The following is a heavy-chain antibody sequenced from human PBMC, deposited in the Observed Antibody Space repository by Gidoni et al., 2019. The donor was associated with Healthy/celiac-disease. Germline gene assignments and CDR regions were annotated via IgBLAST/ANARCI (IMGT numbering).Heavy chain of an antibody. Sequence: EVQLLESGGVLVKPGGSLRLSCSASGFTFTSYSLHWVRQAPGKGLAWVVSISSSSSYIYYADSVKGRFTISRDNAKNSMYLQMNSLRAEDTAVYYCARDLGVVDILTGRSSGEADYWGQGTLVTVSS. D-gene: IGHD3-9*01. CDR3: ARDLGVVDILTGRSSGEADY. V-gene: IGHV3-21*01. CDR1: GFTFTSYS. J-gene: IGHJ4*02. CDR2: ISSSSSYI.